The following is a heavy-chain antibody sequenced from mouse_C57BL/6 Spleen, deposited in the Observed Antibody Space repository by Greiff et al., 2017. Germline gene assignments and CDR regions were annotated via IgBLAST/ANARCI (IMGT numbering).Heavy chain of an antibody. CDR2: ISSGSSTI. CDR3: ARGLRPLYYYAMDY. Sequence: EVQLVESGGGLVKPGGSLKLSCAASGFTFSDYGMHWVRQAPEKGLEWVAYISSGSSTIYYADTVKGRFTISRDNAKNTLFLQMTSLRSEDTAMYDCARGLRPLYYYAMDYWGQGTSVTVSP. V-gene: IGHV5-17*01. J-gene: IGHJ4*01. D-gene: IGHD3-2*02. CDR1: GFTFSDYG.